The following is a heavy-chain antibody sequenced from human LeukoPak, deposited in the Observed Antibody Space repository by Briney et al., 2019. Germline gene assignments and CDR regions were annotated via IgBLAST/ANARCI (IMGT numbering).Heavy chain of an antibody. CDR3: AGFSSGWGGHDAFDI. D-gene: IGHD6-19*01. J-gene: IGHJ3*02. CDR2: IYHSGST. Sequence: PSETLSLTCTVSGGSISSSSYYWGWIRQPPGKGLEWIGSIYHSGSTYYNPSLKSRVTIAVETSKNQFSLKLSSVTAADTAVYYCAGFSSGWGGHDAFDIWGQGTMVTVSS. CDR1: GGSISSSSYY. V-gene: IGHV4-39*07.